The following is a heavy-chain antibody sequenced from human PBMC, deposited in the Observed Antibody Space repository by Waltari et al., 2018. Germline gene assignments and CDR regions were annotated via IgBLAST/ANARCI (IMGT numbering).Heavy chain of an antibody. V-gene: IGHV3-11*01. CDR1: GFMFGEYY. Sequence: QVQLVESGGGLVKPGGSLRLSCAAPGFMFGEYYMSWIRQAPGKGLEWVSSISFLDNTKSYADSVKGRFSISRDNTNNSLFLQMNSLRGEDTAVYYCAREGGSSSWLFDYWGQGTLVTVSS. D-gene: IGHD6-13*01. CDR2: ISFLDNTK. J-gene: IGHJ4*02. CDR3: AREGGSSSWLFDY.